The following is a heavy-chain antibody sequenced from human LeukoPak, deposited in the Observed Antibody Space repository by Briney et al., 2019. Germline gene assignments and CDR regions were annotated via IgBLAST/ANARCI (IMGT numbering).Heavy chain of an antibody. D-gene: IGHD3-22*01. J-gene: IGHJ4*02. Sequence: GGSLRLSCAASGFTFSSYWMSWVRQAPGKWLEWVANIKQDGSEKYYVDSVKGRFTISRDNAKNSLYLQMNSLRAEDTAVYYCAKARADMIVVAPSFDYWGQGTLVTVSS. CDR2: IKQDGSEK. V-gene: IGHV3-7*03. CDR1: GFTFSSYW. CDR3: AKARADMIVVAPSFDY.